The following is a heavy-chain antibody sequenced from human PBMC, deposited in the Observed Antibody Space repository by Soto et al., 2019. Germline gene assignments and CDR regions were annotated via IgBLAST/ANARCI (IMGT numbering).Heavy chain of an antibody. D-gene: IGHD3-3*01. V-gene: IGHV3-30*18. Sequence: PGGSLRLSCAASGFTFSSYGMHWVRQAPGKGLEWVAVISYDGSNKYYADSVKGRFTISRDNSKNTLYLQMNSLRAEDTAVYYCAKDRITIFGVVRYYFDYWGQGTLVTVS. CDR1: GFTFSSYG. CDR2: ISYDGSNK. CDR3: AKDRITIFGVVRYYFDY. J-gene: IGHJ4*02.